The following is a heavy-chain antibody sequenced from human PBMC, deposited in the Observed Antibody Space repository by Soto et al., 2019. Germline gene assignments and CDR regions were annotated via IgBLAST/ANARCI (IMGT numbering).Heavy chain of an antibody. J-gene: IGHJ3*02. D-gene: IGHD4-17*01. CDR1: GFSLSTSGVG. Sequence: SGPTLVNPTQTLTLTCTFSGFSLSTSGVGVGWIRQPPGKALEWLALIYWDDDKRYSPSLKSRLTVTKDTSKNQVVLTMTNMDPVDTATYYCAHTRSTVTTSAFDIWGQGTMVTVSS. CDR2: IYWDDDK. V-gene: IGHV2-5*02. CDR3: AHTRSTVTTSAFDI.